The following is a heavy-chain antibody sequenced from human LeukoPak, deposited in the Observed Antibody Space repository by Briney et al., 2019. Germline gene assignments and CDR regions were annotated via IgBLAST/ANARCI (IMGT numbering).Heavy chain of an antibody. CDR2: IYTSGST. J-gene: IGHJ4*02. CDR3: ARDGAYYDSSGSAPFDY. Sequence: SETLSLTCTVSGGSISSYYWSWIRQPAGKGLEWIGRIYTSGSTNYNPSLKSRVAMSVDTSKNQFPLKLSSVTAADTAVYYCARDGAYYDSSGSAPFDYWGQGTLVTVSS. CDR1: GGSISSYY. D-gene: IGHD3-22*01. V-gene: IGHV4-4*07.